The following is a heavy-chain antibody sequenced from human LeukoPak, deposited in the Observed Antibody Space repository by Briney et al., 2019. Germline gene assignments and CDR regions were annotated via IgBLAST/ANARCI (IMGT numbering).Heavy chain of an antibody. CDR3: ARESYSSAFDI. CDR1: GYTFTNYD. V-gene: IGHV1-18*01. J-gene: IGHJ3*02. Sequence: ASVKVSCKASGYTFTNYDINWVRQAPGQGLEWMGWISAYNDDTNYAQKLQGRVTMTTDTSTSTAYMELRSLRSDDTAVYCCARESYSSAFDIWGQGTMVTVSS. D-gene: IGHD6-13*01. CDR2: ISAYNDDT.